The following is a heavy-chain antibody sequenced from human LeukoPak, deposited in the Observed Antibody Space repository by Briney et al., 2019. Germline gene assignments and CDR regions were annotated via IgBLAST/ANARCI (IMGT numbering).Heavy chain of an antibody. Sequence: ASVNVSCKASGYTFTGYGISWVRQAPGQGLEWMGLISAYNGNTNYAQKLQGRVTMTTDTSTSTAYMELRSLRSDDTAVYYCAREGTYYDILTGYHLWLNYYYYGMDVWGQGTTVTVSS. J-gene: IGHJ6*02. CDR3: AREGTYYDILTGYHLWLNYYYYGMDV. V-gene: IGHV1-18*01. CDR1: GYTFTGYG. D-gene: IGHD3-9*01. CDR2: ISAYNGNT.